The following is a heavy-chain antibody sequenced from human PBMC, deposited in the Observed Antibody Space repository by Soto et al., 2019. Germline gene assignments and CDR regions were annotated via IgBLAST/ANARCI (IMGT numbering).Heavy chain of an antibody. D-gene: IGHD3-9*01. Sequence: GSLRLSCAAGGVSFCSYSMHWVRKDPGKGLEWVAVISYDGSNKYYADSVKGRFTISRDNSKNTLYLQMNSLRAEDTAVYYCARDLYDILTGSLYGMDVWGQGTTVTVSS. CDR3: ARDLYDILTGSLYGMDV. J-gene: IGHJ6*02. V-gene: IGHV3-30-3*01. CDR1: GVSFCSYS. CDR2: ISYDGSNK.